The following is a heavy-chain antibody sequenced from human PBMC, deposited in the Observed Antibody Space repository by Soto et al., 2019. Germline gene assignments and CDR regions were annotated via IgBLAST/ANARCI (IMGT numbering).Heavy chain of an antibody. D-gene: IGHD1-20*01. CDR1: GFTFSSSA. J-gene: IGHJ5*02. V-gene: IGHV3-23*01. CDR2: IISAGTT. CDR3: AKDVRIKSRGKWFDP. Sequence: PGGSLRLSCAASGFTFSSSALSWVRQAPGKGLEWVSAIISAGTTYYADSVRGRFTISRDNSKNTVYLQMNSLRAEDTAVYYCAKDVRIKSRGKWFDPWGQGTLVTVSS.